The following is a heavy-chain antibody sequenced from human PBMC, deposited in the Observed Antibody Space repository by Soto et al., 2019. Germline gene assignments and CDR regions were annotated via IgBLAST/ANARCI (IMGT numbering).Heavy chain of an antibody. D-gene: IGHD3-22*01. J-gene: IGHJ4*02. CDR1: GYTFTGYY. V-gene: IGHV1-2*04. CDR3: ARYYYDSSGYYYFDY. Sequence: ASVKVSCKASGYTFTGYYMHWVRQAPGQGLEWIGWINPNSGGTNYAQKFQGWVTMTRDTSISTAYMELSRLRSDDTAVYYCARYYYDSSGYYYFDYWGRGTLVTVSS. CDR2: INPNSGGT.